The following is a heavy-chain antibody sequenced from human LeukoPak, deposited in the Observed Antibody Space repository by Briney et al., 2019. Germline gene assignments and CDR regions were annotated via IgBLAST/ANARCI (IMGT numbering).Heavy chain of an antibody. V-gene: IGHV1-2*02. CDR2: INPASGGT. Sequence: ASVNVSCKASGYIFSGHYIQWVRQAPGQGLEWMGWINPASGGTNNAQKFHGRVTMTTDTSISTLYMELNSLRSDDTAVYSCARVLFPSGPTHCFDPWGQGTLVTVSS. CDR1: GYIFSGHY. D-gene: IGHD2-21*01. CDR3: ARVLFPSGPTHCFDP. J-gene: IGHJ5*02.